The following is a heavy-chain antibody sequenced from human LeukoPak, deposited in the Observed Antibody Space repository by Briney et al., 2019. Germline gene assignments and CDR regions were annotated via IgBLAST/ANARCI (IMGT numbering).Heavy chain of an antibody. CDR3: ARGYDSSGSPSWFDP. CDR2: IIPILGIA. D-gene: IGHD3-22*01. Sequence: ASVKVSCKASGYTFTSYGISWVRQAPGQGLEWMGRIIPILGIANYAQKFQGRVTITADKSTSTAYMELSSLRSEDTAVYYCARGYDSSGSPSWFDPWGQGTLVTVSS. CDR1: GYTFTSYG. V-gene: IGHV1-69*04. J-gene: IGHJ5*02.